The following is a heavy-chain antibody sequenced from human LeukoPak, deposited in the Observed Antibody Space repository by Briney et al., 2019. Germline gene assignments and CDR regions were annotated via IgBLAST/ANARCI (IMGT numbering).Heavy chain of an antibody. D-gene: IGHD3-9*01. Sequence: PSETLSLTCTVSGGSISNNYWGWIRQPPGKGLEWIAYIYYSGSTNYNPSLKSRVTISVDTSKNQFSLKLSSVTAADTAVYYCARDTPWGYFDWGQGTLVTVSS. J-gene: IGHJ4*02. V-gene: IGHV4-59*12. CDR1: GGSISNNY. CDR2: IYYSGST. CDR3: ARDTPWGYFD.